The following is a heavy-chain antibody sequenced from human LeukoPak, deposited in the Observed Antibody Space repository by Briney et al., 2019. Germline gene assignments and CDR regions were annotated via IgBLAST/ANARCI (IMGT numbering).Heavy chain of an antibody. J-gene: IGHJ4*02. CDR3: AREGYYNILTGYLLDY. D-gene: IGHD3-9*01. Sequence: PGGSLRLSCAASGFTFSSYGMHWVRQAPGKGLEWVTFIRYDGSNKYYADSVKGRFTISRDNSKNTLYLRMNSLRAEDTAVYYCAREGYYNILTGYLLDYWGQGTLVTVSS. CDR1: GFTFSSYG. V-gene: IGHV3-30*02. CDR2: IRYDGSNK.